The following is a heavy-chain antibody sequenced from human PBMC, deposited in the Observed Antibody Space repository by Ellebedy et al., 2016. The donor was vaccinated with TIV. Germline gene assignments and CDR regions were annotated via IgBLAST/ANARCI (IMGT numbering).Heavy chain of an antibody. Sequence: ASVKVSCKASGGSFSSFAISWVRQAPGQGLEWMGRIIPILGRPDYAQNFQGQATIYADKSTGTPYLELSTLRSEDTAVYYCATDSRYSYGYRFNFWGQGTLVIVSS. CDR2: IIPILGRP. V-gene: IGHV1-69*04. D-gene: IGHD5-18*01. J-gene: IGHJ4*02. CDR1: GGSFSSFA. CDR3: ATDSRYSYGYRFNF.